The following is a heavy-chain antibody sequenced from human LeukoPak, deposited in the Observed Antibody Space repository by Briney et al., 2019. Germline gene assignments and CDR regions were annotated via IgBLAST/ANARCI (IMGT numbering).Heavy chain of an antibody. CDR3: ARDRRPGLGQWLVLGVFDP. J-gene: IGHJ5*02. D-gene: IGHD6-19*01. CDR2: INPSGGST. V-gene: IGHV1-46*01. Sequence: GASVKVSCKASGYSFTSYYMHWVRQAPGQGLEWMGIINPSGGSTSYAQKFQGRVTMTRDTSTSTVYMELSSLRSEDTAVYYCARDRRPGLGQWLVLGVFDPWGQGTLVTVSS. CDR1: GYSFTSYY.